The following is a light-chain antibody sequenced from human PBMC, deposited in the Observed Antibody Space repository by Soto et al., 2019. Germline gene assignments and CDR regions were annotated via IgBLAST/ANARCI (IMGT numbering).Light chain of an antibody. CDR3: QQYGSSPRT. J-gene: IGKJ1*01. CDR1: QSVSSSY. Sequence: EIVLPQSPGTLSLSPGERATLSCRASQSVSSSYLAWYQQKPGQAPRLPIYGASSRATGIPDRFSGSGSGTDFTLTISRLEPEDFAVYYCQQYGSSPRTFGQGTKVEIK. V-gene: IGKV3-20*01. CDR2: GAS.